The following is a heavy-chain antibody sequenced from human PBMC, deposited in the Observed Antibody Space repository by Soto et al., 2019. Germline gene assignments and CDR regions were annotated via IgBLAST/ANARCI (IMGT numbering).Heavy chain of an antibody. CDR1: GFTFSRYD. CDR3: ARVDSSGWYFAY. Sequence: GGSLRLSCAASGFTFSRYDMSWVRQAPGKGLEWLSAISGSGGTTNYADSVNGRFTISRDNSKNTLYLQMNSLGAEDTALYYCARVDSSGWYFAYWGRGTLVTVSS. CDR2: ISGSGGTT. V-gene: IGHV3-23*01. D-gene: IGHD6-19*01. J-gene: IGHJ4*02.